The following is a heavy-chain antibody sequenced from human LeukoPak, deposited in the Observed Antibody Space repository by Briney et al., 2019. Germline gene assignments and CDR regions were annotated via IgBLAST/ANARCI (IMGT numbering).Heavy chain of an antibody. J-gene: IGHJ4*02. Sequence: PSETLSLTCTVSGGSISSYYWSWIRQPPGKGLEWIGYIYYSGSTNYNPSLKSRVTMSVDTSKNQFSLKLSTVTAADTAVYYCAGVGPTTLWGQGTLVTVSS. CDR1: GGSISSYY. CDR3: AGVGPTTL. V-gene: IGHV4-59*01. D-gene: IGHD1-26*01. CDR2: IYYSGST.